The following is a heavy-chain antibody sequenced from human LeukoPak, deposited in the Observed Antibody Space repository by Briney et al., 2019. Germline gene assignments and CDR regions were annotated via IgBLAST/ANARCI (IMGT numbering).Heavy chain of an antibody. CDR1: GGSLSGYY. V-gene: IGHV4-34*01. D-gene: IGHD3-22*01. Sequence: SETLSLTYAVCGGSLSGYYWSWIRQPPGKGLEWIGEINHIGSTNYNPPLKKRVTITVDTYKNQFYLKLSSVTAADTAVYYCARGPLLPRYYYDSSGYLVGAFDIWGQGTMVTVSS. CDR2: INHIGST. CDR3: ARGPLLPRYYYDSSGYLVGAFDI. J-gene: IGHJ3*02.